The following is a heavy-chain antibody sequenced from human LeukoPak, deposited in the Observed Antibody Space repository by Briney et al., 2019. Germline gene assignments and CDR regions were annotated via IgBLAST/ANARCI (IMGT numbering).Heavy chain of an antibody. CDR2: ISYDGSNK. Sequence: GGSLRLSCAASGSTFSNYAMNWVRQAPGKGLEWVAVISYDGSNKYYADSVKGRFTISRDNSKNTLYLQMNSLRAEDTAVYYCARGGRFSSTSCCYWFDPWGQGTLVTVSS. CDR3: ARGGRFSSTSCCYWFDP. D-gene: IGHD2-2*01. V-gene: IGHV3-30-3*01. J-gene: IGHJ5*02. CDR1: GSTFSNYA.